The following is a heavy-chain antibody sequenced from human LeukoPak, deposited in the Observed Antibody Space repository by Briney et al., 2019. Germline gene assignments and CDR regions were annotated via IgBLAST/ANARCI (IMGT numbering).Heavy chain of an antibody. CDR2: ISYDGSSK. D-gene: IGHD3-10*01. CDR3: ARDRHGSGSYYTGNDY. CDR1: GFTFSDYY. V-gene: IGHV3-30*03. J-gene: IGHJ4*02. Sequence: PGGSLRLSCAASGFTFSDYYMSWIRQAPGKGLEWVAIISYDGSSKYYADSVKGRFTISRDNSKNTLYLQMNSLRAEDTAVYYCARDRHGSGSYYTGNDYWGQGTLVTVSS.